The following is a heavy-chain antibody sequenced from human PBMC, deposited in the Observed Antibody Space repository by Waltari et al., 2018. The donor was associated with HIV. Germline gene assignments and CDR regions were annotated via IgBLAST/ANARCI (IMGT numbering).Heavy chain of an antibody. Sequence: EVQLVASGGNLTQPAGSLITYCAAPGFRVYSLYMSWSRPAPGKGLEWVSVLYINDNTNYVDSVKGRFTVFRDNSKNTLYLQMNTLRAEDTAVYYCARMQRSYGSEQSRYFYFGIDVWGQGTSVIVSS. CDR1: GFRVYSLY. J-gene: IGHJ6*02. V-gene: IGHV3-53*01. CDR3: ARMQRSYGSEQSRYFYFGIDV. D-gene: IGHD3-10*01. CDR2: LYINDNT.